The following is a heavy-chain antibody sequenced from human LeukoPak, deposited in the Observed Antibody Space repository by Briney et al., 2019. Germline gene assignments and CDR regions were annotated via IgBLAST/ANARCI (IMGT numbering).Heavy chain of an antibody. Sequence: GGSLRLSCAASGFPFRTYAMTWVRQAPGKGLEWLSDISDGGEGAHYAESVRGRFTISRDNSKNTLSLQMNSLRVDDTAVYYCARRDSSGSHYFDYWGQGTLVTVSS. CDR2: ISDGGEGA. J-gene: IGHJ4*02. D-gene: IGHD3-22*01. CDR3: ARRDSSGSHYFDY. V-gene: IGHV3-23*01. CDR1: GFPFRTYA.